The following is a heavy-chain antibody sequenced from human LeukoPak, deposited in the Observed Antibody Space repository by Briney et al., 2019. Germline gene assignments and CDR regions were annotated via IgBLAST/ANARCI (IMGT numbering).Heavy chain of an antibody. J-gene: IGHJ6*03. CDR3: AKAAGATHYYYYMDV. CDR1: GFTFNSCG. D-gene: IGHD6-13*01. CDR2: IRYDGSDK. V-gene: IGHV3-30*02. Sequence: GGSLRLSCEASGFTFNSCGMYWVRQAPGKGLEWVAFIRYDGSDKYYADSVKGRFTISRDSSKNTLYLQMNSLRTEDTALYYCAKAAGATHYYYYMDVWGKGTTVTVSS.